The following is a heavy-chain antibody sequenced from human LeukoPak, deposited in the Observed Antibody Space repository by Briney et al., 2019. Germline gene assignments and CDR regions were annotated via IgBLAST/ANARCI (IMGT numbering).Heavy chain of an antibody. CDR2: INPNSGGT. Sequence: GASVKVSCKTSGYSFTDYYMHWLRQAPGQGLEWMGWINPNSGGTSSAQKFQGRVTMTRDTSITTVYMEVRWLTSDDTAIYYCARADRLHGGPYLIGPWGLGTLVTVSS. J-gene: IGHJ5*02. CDR1: GYSFTDYY. D-gene: IGHD2-21*01. CDR3: ARADRLHGGPYLIGP. V-gene: IGHV1-2*02.